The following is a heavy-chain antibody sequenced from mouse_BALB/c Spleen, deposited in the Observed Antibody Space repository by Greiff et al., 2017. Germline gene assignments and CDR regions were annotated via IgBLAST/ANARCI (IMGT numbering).Heavy chain of an antibody. D-gene: IGHD4-1*01. V-gene: IGHV5-6-3*01. CDR2: INSNGGST. CDR1: GFTFSSYG. CDR3: ASTNWDYWYFDV. J-gene: IGHJ1*01. Sequence: EVKLLESGGGLVQPGGSLKLSCAASGFTFSSYGMSWVRQTPDKRLELVATINSNGGSTYYPDSVKGRFTITRDNTKKTLYLQMSSLRSEDTALYYCASTNWDYWYFDVWGAGTTVTVSS.